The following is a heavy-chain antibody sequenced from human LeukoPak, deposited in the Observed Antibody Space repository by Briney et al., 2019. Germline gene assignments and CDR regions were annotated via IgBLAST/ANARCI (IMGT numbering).Heavy chain of an antibody. D-gene: IGHD4-17*01. CDR1: GFTFSSYS. V-gene: IGHV3-21*01. J-gene: IGHJ4*02. CDR2: ISSSSSYI. Sequence: GGSLRLSCAASGFTFSSYSINWVRQAPGKGLEWVSSISSSSSYIYYVDSVKGRFTISRDNAKNSLYLQMNSLRAEDTAVYYCARDHGVHWGQGTLVTVSS. CDR3: ARDHGVH.